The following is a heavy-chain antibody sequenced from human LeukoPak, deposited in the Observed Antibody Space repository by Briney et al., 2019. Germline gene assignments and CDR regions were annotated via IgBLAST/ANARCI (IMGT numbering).Heavy chain of an antibody. Sequence: GGSLRLSCAASGRTFSSYWMSWVRQAPGKGLEWVANIKQDGSQKYYVDSVKGRFTISRDNAKNSLYLQMNSLSAEDTAVYYCAGAGLDYWGQGTLVTVSS. CDR1: GRTFSSYW. CDR2: IKQDGSQK. V-gene: IGHV3-7*03. J-gene: IGHJ4*02. CDR3: AGAGLDY.